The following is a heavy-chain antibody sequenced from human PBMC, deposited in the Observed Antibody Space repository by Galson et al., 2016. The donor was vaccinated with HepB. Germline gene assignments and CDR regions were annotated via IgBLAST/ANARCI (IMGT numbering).Heavy chain of an antibody. Sequence: SVKVSCKASGYTFTNYAIHWVRQAPGQRLEWMGYVNAGHGDTKYSQKFRGRVTIIRDTSASIVYMYLSSLRSEDTAVYYCARDEGRKVLDAWGQGAPVTVSS. D-gene: IGHD1-14*01. CDR3: ARDEGRKVLDA. V-gene: IGHV1-3*01. CDR2: VNAGHGDT. CDR1: GYTFTNYA. J-gene: IGHJ5*02.